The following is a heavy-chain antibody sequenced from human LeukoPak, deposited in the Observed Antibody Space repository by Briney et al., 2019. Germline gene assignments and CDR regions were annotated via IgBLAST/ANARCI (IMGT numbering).Heavy chain of an antibody. D-gene: IGHD1-26*01. CDR3: ARDPSGTYYPRVSGALDI. Sequence: GGSLRLSCAASGFTFSSYSMNWVRQAPGKGLEWVSSISSSSSYIYYADSVKGRFTVSRDNAKNSLYLQMDSLRAEDTAVYYCARDPSGTYYPRVSGALDIWGQGTMVTVSS. CDR2: ISSSSSYI. J-gene: IGHJ3*02. V-gene: IGHV3-21*01. CDR1: GFTFSSYS.